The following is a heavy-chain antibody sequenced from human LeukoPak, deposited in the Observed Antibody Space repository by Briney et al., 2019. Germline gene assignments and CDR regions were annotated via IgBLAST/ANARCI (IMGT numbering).Heavy chain of an antibody. CDR2: IGSSGSAK. Sequence: PGGSLRLSCAASGFTFSNYAMMWVRQAPGEGLEWVSYIGSSGSAKYYADSVKGRFTISRDNAKNSLFLQMNSLRVDDTAVYYCARDRGAVGYFDCWGQGTLVTVSS. CDR3: ARDRGAVGYFDC. J-gene: IGHJ4*02. V-gene: IGHV3-48*03. D-gene: IGHD6-19*01. CDR1: GFTFSNYA.